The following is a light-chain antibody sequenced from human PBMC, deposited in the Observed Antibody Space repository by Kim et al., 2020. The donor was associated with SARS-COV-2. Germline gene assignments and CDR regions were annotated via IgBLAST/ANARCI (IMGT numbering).Light chain of an antibody. CDR3: AAWDDSLNVV. CDR2: SND. V-gene: IGLV1-44*01. Sequence: QSVLTQPPSASGTPGQRVTISCSGSSSNIGRNSVNWYQQFPGTAPKILIYSNDQRSSGVPDRFSGSKSGTAASLAITELRSEDEAEYFCAAWDDSLNVVFGGGTQLTVL. CDR1: SSNIGRNS. J-gene: IGLJ2*01.